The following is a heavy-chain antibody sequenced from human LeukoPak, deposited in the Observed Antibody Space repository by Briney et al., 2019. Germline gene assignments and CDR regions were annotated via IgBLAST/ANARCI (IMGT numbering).Heavy chain of an antibody. J-gene: IGHJ6*03. CDR3: ARGRDGFYVAYYYYYMDV. D-gene: IGHD3-16*01. CDR1: GGSISSYY. Sequence: SETLSLTCTVSGGSISSYYWSWIRQPAGKGLEWIGRIYTSGSTNYNPSLKSRVTMSVDTSKNQFSLKLSSVTAADTAVYYCARGRDGFYVAYYYYYMDVWGKGTTVTVSS. V-gene: IGHV4-4*07. CDR2: IYTSGST.